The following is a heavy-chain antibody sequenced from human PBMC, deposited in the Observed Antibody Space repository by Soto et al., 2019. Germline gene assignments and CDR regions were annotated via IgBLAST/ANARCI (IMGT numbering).Heavy chain of an antibody. CDR2: ISGSGGST. Sequence: PGGSLRLSCAASGFTFSSYAMSWVRQAPGMGLEWVSAISGSGGSTYYADSVKGRFTISRDNSKNTLYLQMNSLRAEDTAVYYCAKVHLSLITMVRGVIIVPTYFDYWGQGTLVTVSS. CDR3: AKVHLSLITMVRGVIIVPTYFDY. V-gene: IGHV3-23*01. CDR1: GFTFSSYA. D-gene: IGHD3-10*01. J-gene: IGHJ4*02.